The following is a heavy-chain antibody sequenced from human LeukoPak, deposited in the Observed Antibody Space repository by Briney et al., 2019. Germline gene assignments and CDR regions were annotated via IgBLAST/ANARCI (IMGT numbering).Heavy chain of an antibody. Sequence: PGGTLRLSCAASGFTFSSFWMHGVRQAPGKGGGGVSGINSDGNNTNYAGSVKGGFTISTDNAKNTLYLQMNILRAEDTAVYYCARADDCSSTNFYRCFDPWGQGTLVTVSS. V-gene: IGHV3-74*01. D-gene: IGHD2-2*01. CDR1: GFTFSSFW. CDR2: INSDGNNT. J-gene: IGHJ5*02. CDR3: ARADDCSSTNFYRCFDP.